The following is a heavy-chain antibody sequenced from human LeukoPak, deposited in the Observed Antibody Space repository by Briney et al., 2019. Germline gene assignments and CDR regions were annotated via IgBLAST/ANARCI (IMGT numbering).Heavy chain of an antibody. J-gene: IGHJ4*02. CDR3: AKVMWELLDYFDY. V-gene: IGHV3-7*03. CDR2: INSDGSEG. Sequence: GGSLRLSCAVSGFTFSGFWMSWSRQAPGKGLEWVASINSDGSEGYYADVVKGRFTISRDNSKNTLYLQMNSLRAEDTAVYYCAKVMWELLDYFDYWGQGTLVTVSS. CDR1: GFTFSGFW. D-gene: IGHD1-26*01.